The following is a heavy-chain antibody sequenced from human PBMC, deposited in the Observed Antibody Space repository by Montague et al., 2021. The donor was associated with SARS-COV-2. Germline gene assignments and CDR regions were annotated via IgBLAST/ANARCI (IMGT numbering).Heavy chain of an antibody. V-gene: IGHV4-59*08. CDR1: GGSISSSY. D-gene: IGHD2-15*01. CDR3: ARLEAGDCSGGSCYSSWFDP. CDR2: ISDSGST. J-gene: IGHJ5*02. Sequence: SETLSLTCTVSGGSISSSYWSWFRQPPGKGLEWIGYISDSGSTNYNPSLTSRVTISVDTSKNQFSLKLSSVTAADTAVYYCARLEAGDCSGGSCYSSWFDPWGQGTLVTVSS.